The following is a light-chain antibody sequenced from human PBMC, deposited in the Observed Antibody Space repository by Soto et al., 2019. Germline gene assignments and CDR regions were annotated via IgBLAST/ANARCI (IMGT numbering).Light chain of an antibody. V-gene: IGKV3-15*01. CDR1: QSVSSN. CDR3: QQYNNWPLYT. Sequence: EIVMTQSPATLSVSPGERATLSCRASQSVSSNLAWYQQKPGQAPRLLIHGASTRATGIPARFSGSGSGTEFPLTISSLQSEDFAVYYCQQYNNWPLYTFGQGTKLEIK. CDR2: GAS. J-gene: IGKJ2*01.